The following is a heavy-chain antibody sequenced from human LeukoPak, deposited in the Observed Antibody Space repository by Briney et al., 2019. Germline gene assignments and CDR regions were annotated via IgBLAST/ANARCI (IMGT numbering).Heavy chain of an antibody. Sequence: PSETLSLTCAVSGYSISSGYYWGWIRQPPGKGLEWIGSIYHSGSTYYNPSHKSRVTISVDTSKNQFSLKLSSVTAADTAVYYCARPRVGATTYFDYWGQGTLVTVSS. J-gene: IGHJ4*02. D-gene: IGHD1-26*01. CDR2: IYHSGST. CDR3: ARPRVGATTYFDY. V-gene: IGHV4-38-2*01. CDR1: GYSISSGYY.